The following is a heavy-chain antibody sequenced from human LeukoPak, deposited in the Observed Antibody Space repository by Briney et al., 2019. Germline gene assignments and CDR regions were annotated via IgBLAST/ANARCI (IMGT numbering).Heavy chain of an antibody. CDR1: GFTFSSYG. CDR2: ISYDGSNK. D-gene: IGHD4-17*01. J-gene: IGHJ4*02. V-gene: IGHV3-30*03. Sequence: PGGSLRLSCAASGFTFSSYGMHWVRQAPGKGLEWVAVISYDGSNKYYADSVKGRFTISRDNSKNTLYLQMNSLRAEDTAVYYCAYGTFDYWGQGTLVTVSS. CDR3: AYGTFDY.